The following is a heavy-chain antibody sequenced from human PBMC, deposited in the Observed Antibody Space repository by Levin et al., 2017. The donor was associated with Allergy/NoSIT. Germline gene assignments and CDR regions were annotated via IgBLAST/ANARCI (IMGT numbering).Heavy chain of an antibody. V-gene: IGHV1-2*02. CDR2: INPNSGGT. CDR3: ARPAPETIYYYDSSGPADAFDI. J-gene: IGHJ3*02. D-gene: IGHD3-22*01. CDR1: GYTFTGYY. Sequence: ASVKVSCKASGYTFTGYYMHWVRQAPGQGLEWMGWINPNSGGTNYAQKFQGRVTMTRDTSISTAYMELSRLRSDDTAVYYCARPAPETIYYYDSSGPADAFDIWGQGTMVTVSS.